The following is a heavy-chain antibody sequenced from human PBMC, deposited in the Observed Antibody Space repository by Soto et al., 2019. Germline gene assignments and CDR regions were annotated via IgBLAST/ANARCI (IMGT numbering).Heavy chain of an antibody. V-gene: IGHV3-33*01. CDR3: ARASERWLQYNWFDP. CDR2: IWYDGSNK. J-gene: IGHJ5*02. D-gene: IGHD5-12*01. Sequence: GGSLRLSCAASGFTFSSYGMHWVRQAPGKGLEWVAVIWYDGSNKYYADSVKGRFTISRGNSKNTLYLQMNSLRAEDTAVYYCARASERWLQYNWFDPWGQGTLVTVSS. CDR1: GFTFSSYG.